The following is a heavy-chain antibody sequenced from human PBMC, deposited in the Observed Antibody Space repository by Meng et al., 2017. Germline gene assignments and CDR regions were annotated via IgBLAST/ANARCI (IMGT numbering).Heavy chain of an antibody. Sequence: VQLVESGGGLVQPGGSLRLSCAASGFTFSSYAMHWVRQAPGKGLEWVAVISYDGSNKYYADSVKGRFTISRDNSKNTLYLQMNSLRAEDTAVYYCARGEASDYWGQGTLVTISS. J-gene: IGHJ4*02. CDR2: ISYDGSNK. V-gene: IGHV3-30*04. CDR1: GFTFSSYA. CDR3: ARGEASDY.